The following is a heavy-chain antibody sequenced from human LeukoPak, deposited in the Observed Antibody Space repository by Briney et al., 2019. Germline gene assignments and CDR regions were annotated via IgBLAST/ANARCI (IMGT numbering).Heavy chain of an antibody. D-gene: IGHD3-10*01. CDR2: IYYSGST. J-gene: IGHJ4*02. CDR3: ASLSSTLQDY. CDR1: GGSISSSSYY. Sequence: SETLSLTCTVSGGSISSSSYYWGWIAPPPGKGLEWIGSIYYSGSTYYNPSLKSRVTISVDTSKNQFSLKLSSVTAADTAVYYCASLSSTLQDYWGQGTLVTVSS. V-gene: IGHV4-39*07.